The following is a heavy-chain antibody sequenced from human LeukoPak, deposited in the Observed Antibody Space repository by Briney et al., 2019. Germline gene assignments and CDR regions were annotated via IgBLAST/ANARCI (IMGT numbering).Heavy chain of an antibody. J-gene: IGHJ4*02. D-gene: IGHD5-24*01. V-gene: IGHV4-39*01. Sequence: PSETLSLTCTVSGGSISSSSYYWGWIRQPPGKGLEWIGSIYYSGSTYYNPSLKSRVTISVDTSKNQFSLKLSSVTAADTAVYYCARDSRDGYIEQWGQGTLVTVSS. CDR2: IYYSGST. CDR3: ARDSRDGYIEQ. CDR1: GGSISSSSYY.